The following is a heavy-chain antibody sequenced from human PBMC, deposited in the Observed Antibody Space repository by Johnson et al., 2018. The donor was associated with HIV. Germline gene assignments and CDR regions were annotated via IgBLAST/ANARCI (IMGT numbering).Heavy chain of an antibody. J-gene: IGHJ3*02. CDR1: GFSFDDYA. CDR2: IGWNGLTI. D-gene: IGHD6-13*01. CDR3: ARARAGDAFDI. V-gene: IGHV3-9*01. Sequence: VQLVESGGGLVQPGGSLRLSCAASGFSFDDYAMHWVRQVPGKGLEWVAGIGWNGLTIGYVDSVKGRFTISRNAATNSLYLRMDSLRTEDTAFYYCARARAGDAFDIWGQGTMVTVSS.